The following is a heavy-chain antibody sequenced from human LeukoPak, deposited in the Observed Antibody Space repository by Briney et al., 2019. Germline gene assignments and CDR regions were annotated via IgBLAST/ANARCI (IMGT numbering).Heavy chain of an antibody. CDR1: GGSISSSSYY. CDR3: ARDLFYGGNSFGAFDI. Sequence: KPSETLSLTCTVSGGSISSSSYYWGWIRQPPGKGLEWIGYIYYSGSTYYNPSLKSRVTISVDTSKNQFSLKLSSVTAADTAVYYCARDLFYGGNSFGAFDIWGQGTMVTVSS. D-gene: IGHD4-23*01. CDR2: IYYSGST. V-gene: IGHV4-30-4*08. J-gene: IGHJ3*02.